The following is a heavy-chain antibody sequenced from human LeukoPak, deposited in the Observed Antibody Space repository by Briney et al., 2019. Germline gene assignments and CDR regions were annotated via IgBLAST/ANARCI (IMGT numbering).Heavy chain of an antibody. Sequence: PSQTLSLTCTVSGGSISSDDYYWSWLPQPPGTGLEWIGHITYSGSTDYSPSLRSRVTMSVDTSKNQFSLKLNSVTAAETAMYFCARGGVGGYDYFDSWGQGTLVAVSS. J-gene: IGHJ4*02. V-gene: IGHV4-30-4*01. CDR2: ITYSGST. CDR3: ARGGVGGYDYFDS. D-gene: IGHD5-12*01. CDR1: GGSISSDDYY.